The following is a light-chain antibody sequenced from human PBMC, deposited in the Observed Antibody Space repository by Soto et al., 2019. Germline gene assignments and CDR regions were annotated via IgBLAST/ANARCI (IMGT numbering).Light chain of an antibody. CDR1: QSVSSL. CDR2: RAS. CDR3: QQYNEWPIT. V-gene: IGKV3-15*01. Sequence: EVVMTQSPATLSLSPGERATLSCRASQSVSSLLAWYQQKPGQAPRLLIYRASTRATGISGRFSGSGSGTEFTFTITSLQSEDFAVYYCQQYNEWPITFGQGTRLEIK. J-gene: IGKJ5*01.